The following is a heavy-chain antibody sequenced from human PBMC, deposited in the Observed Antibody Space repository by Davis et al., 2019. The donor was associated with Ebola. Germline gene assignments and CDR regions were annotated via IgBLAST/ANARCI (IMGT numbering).Heavy chain of an antibody. CDR1: GGSFSGYY. D-gene: IGHD2-2*02. Sequence: SETLSLTCAVYGGSFSGYYWSWIRQPPGKGLEWIGEINHSGSTNYNPSLKSRVTISVDTSKNQFSLKLSSVTAADTAVYYCARGRVGYCSSTSCYKLDYWGQGTLVTVSS. V-gene: IGHV4-34*01. CDR2: INHSGST. CDR3: ARGRVGYCSSTSCYKLDY. J-gene: IGHJ4*02.